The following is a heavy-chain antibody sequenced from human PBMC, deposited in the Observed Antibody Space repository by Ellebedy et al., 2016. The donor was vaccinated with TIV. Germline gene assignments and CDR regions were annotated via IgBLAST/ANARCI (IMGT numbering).Heavy chain of an antibody. CDR3: ARLGYYYGSGSYYLHYNYGMDV. Sequence: GESLKISXKGSGYSFTSYWIGWVRQMPGKGLEWMGIIYPGDSDTRYSPSFQGQVTISADKSISTAYLQWSSLKASDTAMYYCARLGYYYGSGSYYLHYNYGMDVWGQGTTVTVSS. V-gene: IGHV5-51*01. D-gene: IGHD3-10*01. J-gene: IGHJ6*02. CDR2: IYPGDSDT. CDR1: GYSFTSYW.